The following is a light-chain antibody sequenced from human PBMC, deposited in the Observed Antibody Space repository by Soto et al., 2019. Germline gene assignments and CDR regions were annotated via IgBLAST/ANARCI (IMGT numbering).Light chain of an antibody. J-gene: IGKJ4*01. Sequence: EIVLTQSPGTLSLSPGGRATLSCRASQSVRSSYVAWYQQRPGQAPRRLIFGASFRATGIPDRVRGSWSGRDFTLTISRLEPEDFAVYYCQHYCSPLTFCGETKVEIK. V-gene: IGKV3-20*01. CDR1: QSVRSSY. CDR3: QHYCSPLT. CDR2: GAS.